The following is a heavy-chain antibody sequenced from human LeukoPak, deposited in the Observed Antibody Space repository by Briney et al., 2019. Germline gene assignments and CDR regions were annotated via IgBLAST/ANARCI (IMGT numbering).Heavy chain of an antibody. J-gene: IGHJ4*02. D-gene: IGHD1-1*01. CDR3: ARVNWNGLVDY. CDR2: ISYLGSS. CDR1: GGSISNYF. Sequence: SETLSLTCNVSGGSISNYFWSWIRQPPGRGLEWIGYISYLGSSNYNPSLKGRVTFSVDTSKNQISLRMISVTAADTAVYYCARVNWNGLVDYWGQGTLVTVSS. V-gene: IGHV4-59*01.